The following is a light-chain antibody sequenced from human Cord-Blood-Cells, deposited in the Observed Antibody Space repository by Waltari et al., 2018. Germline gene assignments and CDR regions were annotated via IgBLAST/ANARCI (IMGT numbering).Light chain of an antibody. CDR2: DVS. CDR1: SSYVGGYTY. V-gene: IGLV2-14*03. Sequence: QSALTQPASVSGSPGQSITISCTGTSSYVGGYTYVSWYQQHPGKAPKLMIYDVSNRPSGVSNGFSGSKSGNTAPLTISGLQAEDEADYYCSSYTSSSTLVFGGGTKLTVL. CDR3: SSYTSSSTLV. J-gene: IGLJ3*02.